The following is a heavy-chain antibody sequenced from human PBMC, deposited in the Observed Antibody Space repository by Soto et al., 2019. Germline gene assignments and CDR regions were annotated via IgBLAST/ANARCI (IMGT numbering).Heavy chain of an antibody. Sequence: EVQLLESGGGLVQPGGSLRLSCAASGFTFSSYAMSWVRQAPGKGLEWVSAISGSGGSTYYADSVKGRFTISRDNSKNTLYLQMNRLRAEDTAVYYCASPVSRYFDWLSFSTYYYYYGMDVWGQGTTVTVSS. J-gene: IGHJ6*02. V-gene: IGHV3-23*01. CDR2: ISGSGGST. CDR1: GFTFSSYA. CDR3: ASPVSRYFDWLSFSTYYYYYGMDV. D-gene: IGHD3-9*01.